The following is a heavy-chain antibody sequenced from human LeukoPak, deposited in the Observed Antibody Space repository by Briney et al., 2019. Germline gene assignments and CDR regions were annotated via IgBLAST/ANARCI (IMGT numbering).Heavy chain of an antibody. CDR3: ASTSDHYDFWSGYRRYNYYGMDV. CDR1: GYTFTSYA. CDR2: INAGNGNT. V-gene: IGHV1-3*01. Sequence: ASVKVSCKASGYTFTSYAMHWVRQAPGQRLEWMGWINAGNGNTKYSQKFQGRVTITRDTSASTAYMELSSLRSEDTAVYYCASTSDHYDFWSGYRRYNYYGMDVWGQGTTVTVSS. J-gene: IGHJ6*02. D-gene: IGHD3-3*01.